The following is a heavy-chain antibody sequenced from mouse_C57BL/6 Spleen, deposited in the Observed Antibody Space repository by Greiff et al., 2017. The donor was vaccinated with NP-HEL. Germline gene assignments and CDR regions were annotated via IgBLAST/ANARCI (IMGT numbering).Heavy chain of an antibody. CDR1: GYTFTSYW. CDR3: ARYHYYGSSYRFAY. D-gene: IGHD1-1*01. V-gene: IGHV1-7*01. J-gene: IGHJ3*01. CDR2: INPSSGYT. Sequence: VQLQQSGAELAKPGASVKLSCKASGYTFTSYWMHWVKQRPGQGLEWIGYINPSSGYTKYNQKFKDKATFTADKSSSAAYMQLSSLTYEDSAVYYCARYHYYGSSYRFAYWGQGTLVTVSA.